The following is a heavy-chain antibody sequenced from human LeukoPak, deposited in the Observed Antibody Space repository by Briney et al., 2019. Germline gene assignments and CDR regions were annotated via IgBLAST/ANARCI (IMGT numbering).Heavy chain of an antibody. D-gene: IGHD3-10*01. Sequence: SETLSLTCAVYGGSFSGYYWSWIRQPPGKGLEWIGEINHSGSTNYNPSLKSRVTISVDTSKNQFSLKLSSVTAADTAVYYCARQTYYYGSGSYPWGQGTLVTVSS. CDR3: ARQTYYYGSGSYP. CDR2: INHSGST. V-gene: IGHV4-34*01. CDR1: GGSFSGYY. J-gene: IGHJ5*02.